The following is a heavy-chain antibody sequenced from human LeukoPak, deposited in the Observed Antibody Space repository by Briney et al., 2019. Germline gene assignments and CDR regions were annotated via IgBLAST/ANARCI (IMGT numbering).Heavy chain of an antibody. J-gene: IGHJ2*01. D-gene: IGHD6-13*01. CDR3: ASRRVAAAGTADHWYFDL. CDR2: IYYSGST. CDR1: GGSISSGGYY. V-gene: IGHV4-31*03. Sequence: PSQTLSLTCTVSGGSISSGGYYWSWIRQHPGKGLEWIGYIYYSGSTYYNPSLKSRVTISVDTSKNQFSLKLSSVTAADTAVYYCASRRVAAAGTADHWYFDLWGRGTLVTASS.